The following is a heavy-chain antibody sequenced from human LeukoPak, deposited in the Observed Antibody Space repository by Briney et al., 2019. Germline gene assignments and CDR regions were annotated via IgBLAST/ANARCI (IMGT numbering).Heavy chain of an antibody. D-gene: IGHD6-19*01. CDR1: GFTFSTYG. CDR3: ARDYTVASGPPPY. V-gene: IGHV3-33*01. J-gene: IGHJ4*02. Sequence: GGSLRLSCAASGFTFSTYGMHWVRQAPGKRLEWVALIWYDGKDKFYVDSVKGRFTISRDNSKNTLYLQMNSLRAEDTAVYYCARDYTVASGPPPYWGQGTLVTVSS. CDR2: IWYDGKDK.